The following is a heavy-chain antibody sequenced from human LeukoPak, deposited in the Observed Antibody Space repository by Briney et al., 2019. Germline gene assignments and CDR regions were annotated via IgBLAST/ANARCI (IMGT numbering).Heavy chain of an antibody. CDR3: AREKGSLY. Sequence: GGSLRLSCAASGFTFSSYAMSWVRQAPGKGLEWVSVIYSGGSTYYADSVKGRFTISRDNSKNTLYLQMNSLRAEDTAVYYCAREKGSLYWGQGTLVTVSS. J-gene: IGHJ4*02. V-gene: IGHV3-66*01. CDR1: GFTFSSYA. CDR2: IYSGGST. D-gene: IGHD2-15*01.